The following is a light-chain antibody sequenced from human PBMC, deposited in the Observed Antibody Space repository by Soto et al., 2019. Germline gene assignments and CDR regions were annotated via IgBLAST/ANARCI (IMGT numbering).Light chain of an antibody. Sequence: SALTQPASVSGSPGQSITVSCIGTSSDVGGYNYVSWYQQHPGKAPKLMIHDVSSRPSGVSNRFSGSKSGNTASLTISGLQAEDEAYYYCSSYASSNTQVFCGGTKLTVL. J-gene: IGLJ2*01. CDR1: SSDVGGYNY. V-gene: IGLV2-14*01. CDR3: SSYASSNTQV. CDR2: DVS.